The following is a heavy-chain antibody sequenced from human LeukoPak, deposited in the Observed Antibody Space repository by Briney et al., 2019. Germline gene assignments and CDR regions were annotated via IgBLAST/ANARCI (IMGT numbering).Heavy chain of an antibody. V-gene: IGHV1-69*04. J-gene: IGHJ4*02. CDR1: GYTFTGYY. D-gene: IGHD5-12*01. CDR2: IIPILGIA. CDR3: ARGGYGSIDY. Sequence: GASVKVSCKASGYTFTGYYMHWVRQAPGQGLEWMGRIIPILGIANYAQKFQGRVTITADKSTSTAYMELRSLRSDDTAVYYCARGGYGSIDYWGQGTLVTVSS.